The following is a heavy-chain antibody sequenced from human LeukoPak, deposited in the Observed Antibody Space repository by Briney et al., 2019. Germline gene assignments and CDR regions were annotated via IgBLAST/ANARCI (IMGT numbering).Heavy chain of an antibody. D-gene: IGHD4-17*01. CDR1: GGSISSGDYY. Sequence: SETLSLTCTVSGGSISSGDYYWSWIRQPPGKGLEWIGYIYYSGSTYYNPSLKSRVTISVDTSKNQFSLKLSSVTAADTAVYYCARVRTDHDYGDYGDDYWGQGTLVTVPS. CDR3: ARVRTDHDYGDYGDDY. J-gene: IGHJ4*02. V-gene: IGHV4-30-4*01. CDR2: IYYSGST.